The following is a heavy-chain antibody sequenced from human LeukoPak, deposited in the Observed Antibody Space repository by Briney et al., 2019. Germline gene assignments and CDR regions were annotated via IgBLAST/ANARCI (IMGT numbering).Heavy chain of an antibody. CDR3: ARASHDYGDYSHFDY. CDR2: IYHSGST. V-gene: IGHV4-4*02. D-gene: IGHD4-17*01. Sequence: SWVRQAPGKGLEWIGEIYHSGSTNFNPSLKTRVTISVDKSKKHFSLKMTSVTAADTAVYYCARASHDYGDYSHFDYWGQGTLVTVSS. J-gene: IGHJ4*02.